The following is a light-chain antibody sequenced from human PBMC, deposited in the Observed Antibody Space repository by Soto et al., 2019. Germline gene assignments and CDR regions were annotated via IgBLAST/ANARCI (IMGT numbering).Light chain of an antibody. CDR2: VNSDGSH. V-gene: IGLV4-69*01. J-gene: IGLJ3*02. Sequence: QSVLTQSPSASASLGDSVKVTCTLSSGHSNFAIAWHQQQPEKGPRYLMKVNSDGSHSKGDGIPDRFSGSSSGAERYLIIPSLQSEDEADYYCQTWGTGTWIFGGGTKLTVL. CDR3: QTWGTGTWI. CDR1: SGHSNFA.